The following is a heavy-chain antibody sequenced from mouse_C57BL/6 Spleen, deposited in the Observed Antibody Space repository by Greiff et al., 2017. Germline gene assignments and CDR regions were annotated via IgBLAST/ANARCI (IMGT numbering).Heavy chain of an antibody. Sequence: VQLQQSGPELVKPGASVKISCKASGYSLTGYYMNWVKQSPEKSLEWIGEINPSTGGTTSNQKFTAKATLTVDNLSSTAYMQLKSLTSEDSAVYYCARGGGYYYAMDYWGQGTSVTVSS. CDR2: INPSTGGT. D-gene: IGHD2-2*01. J-gene: IGHJ4*01. V-gene: IGHV1-42*01. CDR3: ARGGGYYYAMDY. CDR1: GYSLTGYY.